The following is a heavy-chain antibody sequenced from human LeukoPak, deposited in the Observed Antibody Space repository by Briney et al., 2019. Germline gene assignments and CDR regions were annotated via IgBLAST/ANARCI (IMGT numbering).Heavy chain of an antibody. CDR2: IYYSGST. CDR1: GGSISSYY. Sequence: PSETLSLTCTVSGGSISSYYWSWIRQPPGNGLEWIGYIYYSGSTNYNPSLKSRVTISVDTSKNQFSLKLSSVTAADTAVYYCARGDFWSGYHADYWGQGTLVTVSS. J-gene: IGHJ4*02. V-gene: IGHV4-59*01. CDR3: ARGDFWSGYHADY. D-gene: IGHD3-3*01.